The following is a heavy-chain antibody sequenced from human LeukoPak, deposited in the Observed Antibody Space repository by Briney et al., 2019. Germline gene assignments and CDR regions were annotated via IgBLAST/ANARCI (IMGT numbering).Heavy chain of an antibody. CDR1: GFTFSSYA. V-gene: IGHV3-23*01. CDR3: AKDVSVVPAAIFDP. J-gene: IGHJ5*02. Sequence: PGGSLRLSCAASGFTFSSYAMSWVRQAPGKGLEWVSAISGSGGSTYYADSVKGRFTISRDNSKNTVYLQMNSLRAEDTAVYYCAKDVSVVPAAIFDPWGQGTLVTVSS. D-gene: IGHD2-2*01. CDR2: ISGSGGST.